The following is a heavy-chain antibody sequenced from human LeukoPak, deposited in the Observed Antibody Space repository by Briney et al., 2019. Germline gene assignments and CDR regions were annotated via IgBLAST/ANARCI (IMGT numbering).Heavy chain of an antibody. CDR1: GLTFSSYS. D-gene: IGHD3-22*01. CDR2: ISSSSSTI. CDR3: ARDRDTMIVVVTSFDY. V-gene: IGHV3-48*01. Sequence: GGSLRLSCAASGLTFSSYSMNWVRQAPGKGLEWVSYISSSSSTIYYADSVKGRFTISRDNSKNTLYLQMNSLRAEDTAVYYCARDRDTMIVVVTSFDYWGQGTLVTVSS. J-gene: IGHJ4*02.